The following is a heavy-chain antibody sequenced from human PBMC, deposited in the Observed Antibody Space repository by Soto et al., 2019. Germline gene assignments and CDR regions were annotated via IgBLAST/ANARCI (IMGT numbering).Heavy chain of an antibody. Sequence: TSETLSLTCTVSGGSISSGDYYWSWIRQPPGKGLEWIGYIYYSGSTYYNPSLKSRVTISVDTSKNQFSLKLSSVTAADTAVYYCARVSVEDYYGSGSYSIGMDVWGQGTTVTSP. CDR2: IYYSGST. CDR3: ARVSVEDYYGSGSYSIGMDV. D-gene: IGHD3-10*01. V-gene: IGHV4-30-4*01. CDR1: GGSISSGDYY. J-gene: IGHJ6*02.